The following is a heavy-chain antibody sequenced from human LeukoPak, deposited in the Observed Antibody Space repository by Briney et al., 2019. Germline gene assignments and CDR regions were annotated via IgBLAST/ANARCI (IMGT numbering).Heavy chain of an antibody. CDR1: GYSFTGYY. CDR2: INPNSGDT. CDR3: ARESLAVAGTSTDY. D-gene: IGHD6-19*01. V-gene: IGHV1-2*02. Sequence: ASVKVSCKASGYSFTGYYMHWVRQAPGQGLEWMGWINPNSGDTKYAQKFQGRVTMTRDTSISTAYMELSRLRSDDTAVYYCARESLAVAGTSTDYWGQGTLVTVSS. J-gene: IGHJ4*02.